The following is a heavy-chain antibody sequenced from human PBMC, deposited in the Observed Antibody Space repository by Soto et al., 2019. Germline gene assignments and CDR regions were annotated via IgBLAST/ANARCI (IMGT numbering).Heavy chain of an antibody. J-gene: IGHJ4*01. CDR1: GFTLRTFT. V-gene: IGHV3-21*06. CDR2: ISISSSDR. Sequence: SLXLFCTASGFTLRTFTMNWVRQSPGKGLEWVSSISISSSDRYYADSVRGRFTISRDNAKNALYLQMNSLRADDTAVYFCVRGMNPLFGGQGTLVTVSS. CDR3: VRGMNPLF.